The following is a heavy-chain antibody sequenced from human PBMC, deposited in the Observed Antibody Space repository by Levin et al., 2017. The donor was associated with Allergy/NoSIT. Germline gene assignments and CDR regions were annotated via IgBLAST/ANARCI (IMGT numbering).Heavy chain of an antibody. Sequence: SETLSLTCSVSGGSVSSGTYYWSWIRRPPGKGLEWIGYINYRGVTKYNPSLKSRVTISVDTSKNEFSLKVTSVTASDTAVYYCARNQFIVSGENNYYYGMNVGAKGPRSPSP. CDR3: ARNQFIVSGENNYYYGMNV. V-gene: IGHV4-61*01. D-gene: IGHD5/OR15-5a*01. CDR2: INYRGVT. CDR1: GGSVSSGTYY. J-gene: IGHJ6*02.